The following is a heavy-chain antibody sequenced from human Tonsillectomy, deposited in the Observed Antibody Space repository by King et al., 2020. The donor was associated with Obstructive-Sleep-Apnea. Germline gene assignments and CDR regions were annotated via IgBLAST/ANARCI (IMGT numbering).Heavy chain of an antibody. CDR2: INYNSGSI. CDR1: GFTFDDYA. D-gene: IGHD6-19*01. CDR3: AIGSDSSGWRYYFDY. Sequence: VQLVESGGGLVHPGRSLRLSCAASGFTFDDYAMHWVRQTPGKGLEWVSGINYNSGSIGYADSVKGRFTISRDNAKKSLYLQMNSLRTEDTALYYCAIGSDSSGWRYYFDYWGQGTLVTVSS. V-gene: IGHV3-9*01. J-gene: IGHJ4*02.